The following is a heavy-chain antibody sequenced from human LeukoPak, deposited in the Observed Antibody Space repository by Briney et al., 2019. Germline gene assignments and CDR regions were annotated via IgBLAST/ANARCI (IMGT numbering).Heavy chain of an antibody. J-gene: IGHJ3*02. Sequence: SETLSLTCTVSGGSISSYYWSWIRQPPGKGLEWIGYIYYSGSTNYNPSLKSRVTISVDTSKNQFSLKLSSVTAADTAVYYCARRRTYYYDRGAFDIWGQGTMVTVSS. V-gene: IGHV4-59*08. D-gene: IGHD3-22*01. CDR3: ARRRTYYYDRGAFDI. CDR2: IYYSGST. CDR1: GGSISSYY.